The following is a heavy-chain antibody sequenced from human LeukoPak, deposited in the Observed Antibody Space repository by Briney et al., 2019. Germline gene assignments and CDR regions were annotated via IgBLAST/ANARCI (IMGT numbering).Heavy chain of an antibody. D-gene: IGHD1-26*01. CDR2: ISSSGTYI. Sequence: PGGSLRLSCAGSTFTFSSYNMNWVRQAPGKGLEWVSSISSSGTYIYYRDSVKGRFTISRDNAENSLYLEMNSLRVEDTAIYYCVRDRGSYRPIDYWGQGTLVTVSS. CDR1: TFTFSSYN. V-gene: IGHV3-21*01. J-gene: IGHJ4*02. CDR3: VRDRGSYRPIDY.